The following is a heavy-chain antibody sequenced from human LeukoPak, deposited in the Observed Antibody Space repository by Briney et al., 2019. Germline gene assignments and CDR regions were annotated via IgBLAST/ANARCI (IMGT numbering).Heavy chain of an antibody. J-gene: IGHJ6*02. Sequence: KSSETLSLTCTVSGGSISSYYWSWIRQPPGKGLEWIGSIYYSGSTYYNPSLKSRVTISVDTSKNQFSLKLSSVTAADTAVYYCARGAAVAGTLSYYYGMDVWGQGTTVTVSS. CDR1: GGSISSYY. V-gene: IGHV4-59*12. CDR2: IYYSGST. D-gene: IGHD6-19*01. CDR3: ARGAAVAGTLSYYYGMDV.